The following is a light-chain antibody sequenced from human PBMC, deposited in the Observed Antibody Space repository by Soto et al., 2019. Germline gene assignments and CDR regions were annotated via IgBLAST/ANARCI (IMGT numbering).Light chain of an antibody. CDR3: QQYNNWPWT. V-gene: IGKV3-15*01. J-gene: IGKJ1*01. Sequence: EIVMTRSPSTHWVSPGEGASVAFGASQSVSSDLAWYQQKPGQAPRLLIYGASTRATGIPARFSRSGSGTEFPLTLRSLQSEDFAVYYCQQYNNWPWTLGQGTKVDI. CDR2: GAS. CDR1: QSVSSD.